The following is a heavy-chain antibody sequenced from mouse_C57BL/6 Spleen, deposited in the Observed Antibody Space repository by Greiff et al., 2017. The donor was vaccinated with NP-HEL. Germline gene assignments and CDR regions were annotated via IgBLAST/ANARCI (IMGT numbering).Heavy chain of an antibody. J-gene: IGHJ2*01. V-gene: IGHV1-19*01. Sequence: EVQLQQSGPVLVKPGASVKMSCKASGYTFTDYYMNWVKQSHGKSLEWIGVINPYNGGTSYNQKFKGKATLTVDKSSSTAYMELNSLTSEDSAVYYCARSQLTGTFDYWGQGTTLTVSS. CDR3: ARSQLTGTFDY. CDR1: GYTFTDYY. D-gene: IGHD4-1*01. CDR2: INPYNGGT.